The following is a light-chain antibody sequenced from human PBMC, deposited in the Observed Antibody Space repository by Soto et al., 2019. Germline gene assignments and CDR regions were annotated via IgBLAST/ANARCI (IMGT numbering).Light chain of an antibody. CDR1: SSNMGAGFH. Sequence: QSVLTQPPSVSGAPGQRVTISCTGSSSNMGAGFHVHWYQQLPGTAPKLLIYGNSDRPSGVPDRFSGSKSGTSASLAITGLQAEDEADYYCQSYDNGLGGYAFGTGTKLTVL. CDR2: GNS. CDR3: QSYDNGLGGYA. V-gene: IGLV1-40*01. J-gene: IGLJ1*01.